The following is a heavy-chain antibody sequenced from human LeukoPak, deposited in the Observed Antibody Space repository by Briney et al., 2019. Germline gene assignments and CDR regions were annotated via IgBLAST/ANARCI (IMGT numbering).Heavy chain of an antibody. Sequence: PGGSLRLSCAVSGFTFDDYAMHWVRQAPGKGLEWVSGISWNSGSIGYADSVKGRFTISRDNAKNSLYLQMNSLRAEDTALYYCAKDLGPYSSSWFDYWGQGTLVTVSS. CDR3: AKDLGPYSSSWFDY. CDR1: GFTFDDYA. CDR2: ISWNSGSI. D-gene: IGHD6-13*01. J-gene: IGHJ4*02. V-gene: IGHV3-9*01.